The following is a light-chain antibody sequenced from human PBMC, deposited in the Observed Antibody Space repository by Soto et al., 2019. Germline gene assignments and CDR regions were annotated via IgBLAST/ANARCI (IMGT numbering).Light chain of an antibody. Sequence: EIVLTQSPGTLCLSPGERATLSCRASQSVSSSYLAWYQQKPGQAPRLLMYGVSSRATGIPDRFSGSGSGTDLTLTISRLEPEDFAVYYCQQYSDSPLTFGGGTKVEIK. CDR2: GVS. CDR1: QSVSSSY. J-gene: IGKJ4*01. CDR3: QQYSDSPLT. V-gene: IGKV3-20*01.